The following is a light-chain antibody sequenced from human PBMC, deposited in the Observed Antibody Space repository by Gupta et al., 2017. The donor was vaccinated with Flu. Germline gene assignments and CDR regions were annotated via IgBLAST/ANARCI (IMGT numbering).Light chain of an antibody. Sequence: QSALNQPASVSGSPGQAITISCTGTSSDVGGYNYVSWYQQHPGKAPKLMIFEVSNRPSGVADRFSGSKSGDTAALTTSGLQAEDEADYYCSSYTNTNNLLVFGGGTKLTVL. V-gene: IGLV2-14*01. J-gene: IGLJ2*01. CDR2: EVS. CDR1: SSDVGGYNY. CDR3: SSYTNTNNLLV.